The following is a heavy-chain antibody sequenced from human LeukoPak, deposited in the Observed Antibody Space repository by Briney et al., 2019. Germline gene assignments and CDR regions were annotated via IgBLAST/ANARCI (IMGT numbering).Heavy chain of an antibody. CDR3: ARWYEQQLVYWYFDL. Sequence: GGSLRLSCAASGFTFSSYEMNWVRQAPGKGLEWVSYISSSGSTIYYADPVRGRFTISRDNAKNSLYLQMNSLRAEDTAVYYCARWYEQQLVYWYFDLWGRGTLDTVSS. V-gene: IGHV3-48*03. J-gene: IGHJ2*01. CDR2: ISSSGSTI. CDR1: GFTFSSYE. D-gene: IGHD6-13*01.